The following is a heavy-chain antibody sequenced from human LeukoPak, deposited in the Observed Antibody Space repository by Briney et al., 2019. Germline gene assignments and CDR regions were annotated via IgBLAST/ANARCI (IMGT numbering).Heavy chain of an antibody. V-gene: IGHV5-51*01. CDR1: GYSFTSYW. D-gene: IGHD3-10*01. Sequence: GESLKISCKGSGYSFTSYWIGWVRQMPGKGLEWMGIIYPGDSDTRYSPSFQGQVTISADKSISTAYLQWSSLKASDTAMYYCARPMYYYGSGSYAFDIWGQGTMVTVSS. CDR3: ARPMYYYGSGSYAFDI. CDR2: IYPGDSDT. J-gene: IGHJ3*02.